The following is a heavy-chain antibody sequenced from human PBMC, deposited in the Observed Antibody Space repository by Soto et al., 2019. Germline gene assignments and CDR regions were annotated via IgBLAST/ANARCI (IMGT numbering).Heavy chain of an antibody. CDR1: GGSISSGDYY. CDR3: ARFDRGNYYGMDV. D-gene: IGHD3-10*01. V-gene: IGHV4-30-4*01. Sequence: STTLSFTCTVSGGSISSGDYYWSWIRQPPGKGLEGMGYIYYSGSTYYNPSLKSRVTISVDTSKNQFSLKLSSVTAADTTAYYCARFDRGNYYGMDVWGQGTTVTVS. J-gene: IGHJ6*02. CDR2: IYYSGST.